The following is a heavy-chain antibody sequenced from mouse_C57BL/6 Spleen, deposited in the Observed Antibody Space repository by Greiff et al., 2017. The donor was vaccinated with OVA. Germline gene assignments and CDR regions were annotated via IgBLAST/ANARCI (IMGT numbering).Heavy chain of an antibody. V-gene: IGHV1-22*01. CDR3: AGGERSITTVIEGFAD. D-gene: IGHD1-1*01. J-gene: IGHJ3*01. Sequence: EVQLQQSGPELVKPGASVKMSCKASGYTFTDYNMHWVKQSHGKSLEWIGYINPNNGGTSYNQKFKGKATLTVNTSSSTAYMELRSLTSEDSAVYYCAGGERSITTVIEGFADWGQGTLVTVSA. CDR2: INPNNGGT. CDR1: GYTFTDYN.